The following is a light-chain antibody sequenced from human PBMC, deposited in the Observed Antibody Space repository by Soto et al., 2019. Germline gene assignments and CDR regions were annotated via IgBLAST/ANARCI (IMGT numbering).Light chain of an antibody. CDR3: CSYAGNWV. CDR2: EVS. V-gene: IGLV2-23*02. J-gene: IGLJ3*02. CDR1: SSDVGSYNL. Sequence: QSALTQPASVSGSPGQSITISCTGTSSDVGSYNLVSWYQQHPGKAPKLMIYEVSKRPSGVSNRFSGSKSGNTASLTISGLQAEDEADYYCCSYAGNWVFGGGTKLNVL.